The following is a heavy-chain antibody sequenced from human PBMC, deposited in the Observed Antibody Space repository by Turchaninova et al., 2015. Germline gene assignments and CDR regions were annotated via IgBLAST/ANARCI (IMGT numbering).Heavy chain of an antibody. CDR3: ARASSYHYYDSSGYPFDP. CDR2: IDHSGST. V-gene: IGHV4-38-2*01. Sequence: QVQLQESVQGLLKPSETLYHTEAGSSRSTRSGYYGGLMRKPQGKGLERMGVIDHSGSTSYNPSLKSQVTISVDTSKNQFSLKLSSVTAADTAVYYCARASSYHYYDSSGYPFDPWGQGTLVTVSS. J-gene: IGHJ5*02. D-gene: IGHD3-22*01. CDR1: SRSTRSGYY.